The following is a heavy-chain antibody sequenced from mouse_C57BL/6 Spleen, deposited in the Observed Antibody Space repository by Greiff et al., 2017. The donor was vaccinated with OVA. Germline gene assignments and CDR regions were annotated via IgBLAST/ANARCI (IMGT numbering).Heavy chain of an antibody. CDR1: GYTFTSYW. Sequence: QVQLQQPGAELVRPGSSVKLSCKASGYTFTSYWMDWVKQRPGQGLEWIGNIYPSDSETHYNQKFKDKATLTVDKSSSTAYMQLSSLTSEDSPVYCCEREGGTSYFDYWGQGTTLTVSS. CDR2: IYPSDSET. D-gene: IGHD4-1*01. V-gene: IGHV1-61*01. J-gene: IGHJ2*01. CDR3: EREGGTSYFDY.